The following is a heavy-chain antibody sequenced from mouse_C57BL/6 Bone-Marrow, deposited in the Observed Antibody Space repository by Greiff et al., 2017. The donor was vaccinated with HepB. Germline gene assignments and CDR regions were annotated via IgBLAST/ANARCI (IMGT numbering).Heavy chain of an antibody. V-gene: IGHV1-82*01. CDR3: ARDGYYVAY. CDR2: IYPGDGDT. J-gene: IGHJ3*01. D-gene: IGHD2-3*01. CDR1: GYAFSSSW. Sequence: QVQLQQSGPELVKPGASVKISCKASGYAFSSSWMNWVKQRPGKGLEWIGRIYPGDGDTNYNGKFKGKATLTADKSSSTAYMQLSSLTSEDSAVYFCARDGYYVAYWGQGTLVTVSA.